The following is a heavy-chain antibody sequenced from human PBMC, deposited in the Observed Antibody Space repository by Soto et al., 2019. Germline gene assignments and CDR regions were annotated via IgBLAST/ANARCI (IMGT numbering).Heavy chain of an antibody. CDR3: ARVGGGILPHLRHAYNWFDP. J-gene: IGHJ5*02. CDR1: GGSFSGYY. CDR2: INHSGST. Sequence: SETLSLTCAVYGGSFSGYYWSWIRQPQGKGLEWIGEINHSGSTNYNPSLKSRVTISVDTSKNQFSLKLSSVTAADTAVYYCARVGGGILPHLRHAYNWFDPWGQGTLVTVSS. D-gene: IGHD2-15*01. V-gene: IGHV4-34*01.